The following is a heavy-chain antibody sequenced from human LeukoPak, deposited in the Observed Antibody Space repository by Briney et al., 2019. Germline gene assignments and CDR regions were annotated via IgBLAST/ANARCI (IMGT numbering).Heavy chain of an antibody. V-gene: IGHV4-59*01. CDR2: IYYSGST. J-gene: IGHJ4*02. Sequence: SETLSLTCTVSGGSISSYYWRWIRQPPGKGLEWIGYIYYSGSTNYNPSLKSRVTISVDTSKNQFSLKLSSVTAADTAVYYCARAHYDYGDIDYWGQGTLVTVSS. CDR3: ARAHYDYGDIDY. D-gene: IGHD3-16*01. CDR1: GGSISSYY.